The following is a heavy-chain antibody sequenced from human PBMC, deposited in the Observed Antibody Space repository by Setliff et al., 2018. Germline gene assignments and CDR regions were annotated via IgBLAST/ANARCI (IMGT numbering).Heavy chain of an antibody. D-gene: IGHD2-15*01. V-gene: IGHV1-69*10. CDR3: ARDGGIGGRDGYNFVDY. CDR2: IIPILGIA. CDR1: GGTFSSYA. Sequence: GASVKVSCKASGGTFSSYAISWVRQAPGQGLEWRGGIIPILGIANYAQKFQGRVTITADKSTSTAYMELSSLRSEDTAVYYCARDGGIGGRDGYNFVDYWGQGTLVTVSS. J-gene: IGHJ4*02.